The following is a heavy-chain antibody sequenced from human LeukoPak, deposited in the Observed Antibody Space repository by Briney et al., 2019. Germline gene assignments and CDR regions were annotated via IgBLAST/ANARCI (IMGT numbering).Heavy chain of an antibody. CDR2: INTNTGNP. CDR3: ARGVEMATIIEDWFDP. J-gene: IGHJ5*02. V-gene: IGHV7-4-1*02. CDR1: GYTFISYA. Sequence: GASVKVSCKASGYTFISYAMNWVRQAPGQGLEWMGWINTNTGNPTYAQGFTGRFVFSLDTSVSTAYLQISSLKAEDTAVYYCARGVEMATIIEDWFDPWGQGTLVAVSS. D-gene: IGHD5-24*01.